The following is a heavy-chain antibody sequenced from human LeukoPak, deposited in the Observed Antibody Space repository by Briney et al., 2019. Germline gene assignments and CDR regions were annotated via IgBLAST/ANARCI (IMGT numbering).Heavy chain of an antibody. J-gene: IGHJ4*02. CDR3: ARVAGRWDYGGTTGVGGD. Sequence: GGSLTLSCAVSGFTSSTAWLTWVRQAPGKGLEWVADMRQDGSDKYYVDSVKGRFFISGDIAKNSVSLHMNRLSVEDTAVYYCARVAGRWDYGGTTGVGGDWGQGTLVTVSS. CDR2: MRQDGSDK. D-gene: IGHD4-23*01. CDR1: GFTSSTAW. V-gene: IGHV3-7*01.